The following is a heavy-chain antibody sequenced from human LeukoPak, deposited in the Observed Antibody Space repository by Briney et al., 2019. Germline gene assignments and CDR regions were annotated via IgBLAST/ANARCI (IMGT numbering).Heavy chain of an antibody. V-gene: IGHV4-30-2*01. CDR3: AREGRRSYYGSGSCYSNWFDP. J-gene: IGHJ5*02. CDR1: GGSISSGGYS. CDR2: IYHSGST. Sequence: SQTLSLTCAVSGGSISSGGYSWSWIRQPPGKGLEWIGYIYHSGSTYYNPSLKSRVTISVDRSKNQFSLKLSSVTAADTAVYYCAREGRRSYYGSGSCYSNWFDPWGQGTLVTVSS. D-gene: IGHD3-10*01.